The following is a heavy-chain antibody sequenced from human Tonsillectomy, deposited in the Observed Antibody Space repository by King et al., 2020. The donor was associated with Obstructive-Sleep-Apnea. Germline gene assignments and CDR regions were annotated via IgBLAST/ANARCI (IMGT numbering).Heavy chain of an antibody. CDR3: ARPNGDHPFYFDN. Sequence: QLVQSGGGLVKPGGSLRLSCTASGFTFSDYYMSWIRQAPGKGLEWVSHISSSGSTIYYADSVKGRFTISRDNGKNSLYLQLNSLRADDTAVYYCARPNGDHPFYFDNWGQGTLVTVSS. V-gene: IGHV3-11*01. CDR1: GFTFSDYY. J-gene: IGHJ4*02. D-gene: IGHD1-14*01. CDR2: ISSSGSTI.